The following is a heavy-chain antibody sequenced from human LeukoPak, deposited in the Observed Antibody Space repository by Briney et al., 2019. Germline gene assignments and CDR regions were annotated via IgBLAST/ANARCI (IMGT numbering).Heavy chain of an antibody. CDR1: GGSISSYY. Sequence: PSETLSLTCTVSGGSISSYYWSWIRQPPGKGLEWIGYIYYSGSTNYNPSLKSRVTISVDTSKNQFSLKLSSVTAADTAVYYCARGVSFQGYYYYYGMDVWGQGTTVTVSS. CDR3: ARGVSFQGYYYYYGMDV. CDR2: IYYSGST. V-gene: IGHV4-59*12. J-gene: IGHJ6*02. D-gene: IGHD3-16*01.